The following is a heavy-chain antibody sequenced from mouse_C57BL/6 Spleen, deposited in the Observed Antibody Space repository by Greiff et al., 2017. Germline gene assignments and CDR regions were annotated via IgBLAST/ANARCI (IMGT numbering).Heavy chain of an antibody. D-gene: IGHD1-1*01. Sequence: QVQLQQPGAELVMPGASVKLSCKASGYTFTSYWMHWVKQRPGQGLEWIGEIDPSDSYTNYNQKFKGKSTLTVDKSSSTAYMQLSSLTSEDSAVYYWARERRGHYYGSTHFYDWGQGTTLTVSS. V-gene: IGHV1-69*01. CDR2: IDPSDSYT. J-gene: IGHJ2*01. CDR3: ARERRGHYYGSTHFYD. CDR1: GYTFTSYW.